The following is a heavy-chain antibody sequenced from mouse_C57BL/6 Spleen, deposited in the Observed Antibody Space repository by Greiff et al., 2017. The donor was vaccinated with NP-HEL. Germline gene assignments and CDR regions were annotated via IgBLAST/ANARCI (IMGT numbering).Heavy chain of an antibody. Sequence: EVQLQQSGTVLARPGASVKMSCKTSGYTFTSYWMHWVKQRPGQGLEWIGAIYPGNSDTSYNQKFKGKAKLTAVTSASTAYMELSSLTNEDSAVYYCTRRETMIRNWYFDGWGTGTTVTVSS. CDR2: IYPGNSDT. V-gene: IGHV1-5*01. CDR1: GYTFTSYW. CDR3: TRRETMIRNWYFDG. D-gene: IGHD2-4*01. J-gene: IGHJ1*03.